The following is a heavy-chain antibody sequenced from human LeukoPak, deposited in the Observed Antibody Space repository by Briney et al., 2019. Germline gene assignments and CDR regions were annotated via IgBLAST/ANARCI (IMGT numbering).Heavy chain of an antibody. CDR3: ATLTLYYGSGSHFDY. D-gene: IGHD3-10*01. V-gene: IGHV3-53*01. CDR2: IHSDGTT. J-gene: IGHJ4*02. Sequence: GGSLRLSCEASGSSVNNNYMSWVRQAPGKGLEWVSSIHSDGTTYYAGSVKDRFTISRDNSKDTLFLQMNSLRAADTAVYYCATLTLYYGSGSHFDYWGQGTVVTVSS. CDR1: GSSVNNNY.